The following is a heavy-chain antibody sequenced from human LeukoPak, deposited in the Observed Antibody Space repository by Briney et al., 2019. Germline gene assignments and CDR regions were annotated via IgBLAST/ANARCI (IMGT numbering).Heavy chain of an antibody. CDR3: ARARDDSSGYYYVTVDY. CDR2: IDHSGST. V-gene: IGHV4-34*01. J-gene: IGHJ4*02. CDR1: GGSFSGYY. D-gene: IGHD3-22*01. Sequence: SETLSLTCAVYGGSFSGYYWSWIRQPPGKGLEWIGEIDHSGSTNYNPSLKSRVTISVDTSKNQFSLKLSSVTAADTAVYYCARARDDSSGYYYVTVDYWGQGTLVTVSS.